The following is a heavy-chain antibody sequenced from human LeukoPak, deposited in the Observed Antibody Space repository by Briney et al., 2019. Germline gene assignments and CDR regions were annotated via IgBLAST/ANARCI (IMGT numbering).Heavy chain of an antibody. D-gene: IGHD6-6*01. J-gene: IGHJ5*02. Sequence: ASVKVSCKASGYTFTTYYMHWIRQAPGQGLEWMGWINPNTGGTNYAQRFQGRVTMTRDTSLSTAYMELSSLKSDDAPVYYCARDLPHYPVSSSVSSWFDPWGQGTLVTVSS. CDR3: ARDLPHYPVSSSVSSWFDP. CDR1: GYTFTTYY. CDR2: INPNTGGT. V-gene: IGHV1-2*02.